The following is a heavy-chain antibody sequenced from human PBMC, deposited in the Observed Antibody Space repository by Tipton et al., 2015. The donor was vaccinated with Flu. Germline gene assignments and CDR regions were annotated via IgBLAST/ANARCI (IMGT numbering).Heavy chain of an antibody. D-gene: IGHD5-12*01. Sequence: SLRLSCAASKFSFSSYAMSWVRQAPGKGLEWVSSISGSGASTYYADSVKGRFTISRDNSKNTLFPQMNSLRAEDTALYYCATRQGGYSYVTPDYWGQGTLVTVSS. CDR3: ATRQGGYSYVTPDY. V-gene: IGHV3-23*01. J-gene: IGHJ4*02. CDR1: KFSFSSYA. CDR2: ISGSGAST.